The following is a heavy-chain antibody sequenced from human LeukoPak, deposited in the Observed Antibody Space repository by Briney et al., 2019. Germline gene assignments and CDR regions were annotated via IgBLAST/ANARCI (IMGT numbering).Heavy chain of an antibody. CDR3: AKDHYYYGAGSYQEDAFDI. J-gene: IGHJ3*02. Sequence: KSSETLSLTCAVYGWSFSGYYWSWIRQPPGKGLEWIGEINHSGSTNYNPSLKSRVTISVNTSKNQFSLKLSSLTAADTAVYYCAKDHYYYGAGSYQEDAFDIWGQGTMVTVSS. CDR2: INHSGST. D-gene: IGHD3-10*01. CDR1: GWSFSGYY. V-gene: IGHV4-34*01.